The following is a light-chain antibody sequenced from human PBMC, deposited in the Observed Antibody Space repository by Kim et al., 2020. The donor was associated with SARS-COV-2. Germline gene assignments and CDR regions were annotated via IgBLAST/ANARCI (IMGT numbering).Light chain of an antibody. CDR3: ETCDSNTGV. V-gene: IGLV4-60*03. CDR2: LDKCGSD. J-gene: IGLJ3*02. CDR1: SGHNTFS. Sequence: TVRRTGTLSSGHNTFSSARQQQQPGKAPRGSMMLDKCGSDSKGGGVPHRFSGSSAEADRYLTISNLQAEDEADYFCETCDSNTGVFGGGTKVTVL.